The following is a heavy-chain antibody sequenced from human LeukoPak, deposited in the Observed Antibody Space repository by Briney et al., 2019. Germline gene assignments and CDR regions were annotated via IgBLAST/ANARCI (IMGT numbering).Heavy chain of an antibody. D-gene: IGHD1-14*01. CDR3: AARKGGRGFDY. J-gene: IGHJ4*02. CDR1: GGSISSYY. Sequence: SETLSLTCTVSGGSISSYYWSWIRQPPGKGLEWIGYIYYSGSTNYNPSLKSRVTISLDTSKNQFSLKLSSVTAADTAVYYCAARKGGRGFDYWGQGTLVTVSS. CDR2: IYYSGST. V-gene: IGHV4-59*01.